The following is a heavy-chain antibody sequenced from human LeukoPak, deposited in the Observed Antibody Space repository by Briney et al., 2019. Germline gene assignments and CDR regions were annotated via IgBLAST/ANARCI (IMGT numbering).Heavy chain of an antibody. D-gene: IGHD2-15*01. Sequence: GGSLRLSCAASGFTVSSYEMNWVRQAPGKGLEWVANIKQDGSEKYYVDSVKGRFTISRDNAKNSLFLQMNSLRAEDTAVYYCAGGGGWKPDYWGQGTLVTVSS. CDR1: GFTVSSYE. V-gene: IGHV3-7*04. J-gene: IGHJ4*02. CDR3: AGGGGWKPDY. CDR2: IKQDGSEK.